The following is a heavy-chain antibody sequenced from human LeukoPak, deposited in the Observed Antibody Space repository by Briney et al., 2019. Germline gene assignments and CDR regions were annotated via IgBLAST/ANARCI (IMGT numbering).Heavy chain of an antibody. V-gene: IGHV4-34*01. J-gene: IGHJ4*02. Sequence: SETLCLTCVVYGGSFSGYYWSWIRQPPGKGLEWIAEMNHSGSSNYNPSLKSRVTISLDTSKNHFSLKLRSVTAADTAVYYCARGVYGDYKFDYWGQGTLVTVSS. D-gene: IGHD4-17*01. CDR1: GGSFSGYY. CDR2: MNHSGSS. CDR3: ARGVYGDYKFDY.